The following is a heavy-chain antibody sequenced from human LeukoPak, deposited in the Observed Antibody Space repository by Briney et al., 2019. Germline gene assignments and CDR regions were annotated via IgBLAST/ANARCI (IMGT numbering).Heavy chain of an antibody. CDR2: INGGSSPI. J-gene: IGHJ4*02. D-gene: IGHD2-15*01. CDR1: GFSISRDS. Sequence: GGSLRLSCTASGFSISRDSMNWVRQAPGKGLEWVSYINGGSSPIYYADSVRGRFTISRDNAKNSLYLQMNSLRAEDTAVYYCVRDNPRCCGVVPANIDDYWGQGTLVTVSS. CDR3: VRDNPRCCGVVPANIDDY. V-gene: IGHV3-48*01.